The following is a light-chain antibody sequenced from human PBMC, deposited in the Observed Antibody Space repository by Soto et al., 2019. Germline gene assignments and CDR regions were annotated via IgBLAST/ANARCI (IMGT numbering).Light chain of an antibody. CDR2: DAS. V-gene: IGKV1-5*01. CDR3: QHYDSYPWT. Sequence: DIQTAQSPSTLSASVGGRVTITCRASQSISSWLAWYRQKPGKAPKLLIYDASSLESGVPSRFSGSGSGTEFTLTISSLQPDDFATYYCQHYDSYPWTFGQGTKVDIK. J-gene: IGKJ1*01. CDR1: QSISSW.